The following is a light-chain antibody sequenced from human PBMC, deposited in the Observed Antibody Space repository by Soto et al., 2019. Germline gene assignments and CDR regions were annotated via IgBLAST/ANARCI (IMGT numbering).Light chain of an antibody. CDR2: EGS. CDR1: RSDVGSYNL. J-gene: IGLJ1*01. V-gene: IGLV2-23*01. Sequence: QSALTQPASVSGSPGQSITISCTGTRSDVGSYNLVSWYQQHPGKAPKLMIYEGSKRPSGVSNRFSGSKSCNTASLTISGLQAEDEADYYCCSYAGSSTPRVFGTGTKLTVL. CDR3: CSYAGSSTPRV.